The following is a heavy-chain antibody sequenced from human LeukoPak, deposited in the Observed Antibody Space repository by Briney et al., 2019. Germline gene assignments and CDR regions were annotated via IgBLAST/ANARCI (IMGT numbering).Heavy chain of an antibody. Sequence: ASVKVSCKASGYTFTRYAMNWLRQAPGQGLEWMGWIKPNTGNPTYAQAFTGRFVFSLDTSVSTAYLQISSLNTEDTAVYYCAIDQPVAGVSNFDSWGQGTLVTVSS. V-gene: IGHV7-4-1*02. CDR1: GYTFTRYA. D-gene: IGHD6-19*01. CDR2: IKPNTGNP. J-gene: IGHJ4*02. CDR3: AIDQPVAGVSNFDS.